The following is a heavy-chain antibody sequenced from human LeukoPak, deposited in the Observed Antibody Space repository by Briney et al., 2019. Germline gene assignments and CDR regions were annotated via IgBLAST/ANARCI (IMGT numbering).Heavy chain of an antibody. D-gene: IGHD3-16*01. V-gene: IGHV3-23*01. CDR1: GFTFSGHS. CDR2: IFGNGVKT. CDR3: ARVGDWSNYFGMGA. Sequence: GGSLRLSCAASGFTFSGHSMTWVRQTPGKGLEWVSVIFGNGVKTYYADSLKGRFTISRDNSKSTLYLQMNSLRADDTAVYYCARVGDWSNYFGMGAWGQGTTVSVSS. J-gene: IGHJ6*02.